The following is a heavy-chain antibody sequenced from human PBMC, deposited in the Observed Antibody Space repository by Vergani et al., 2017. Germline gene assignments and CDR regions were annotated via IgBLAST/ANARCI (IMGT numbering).Heavy chain of an antibody. Sequence: QVQLVQSGAEVKKPGSSVKVSCKASGGTFSSYAISWVRQAPGQGLEWMGRIIPILGIANYAQKFQGRVTITADKATSTAYMELSSLRSEDTAVYYCARVEAAAGYYYYYGMDVWGRGTTVTVSS. CDR3: ARVEAAAGYYYYYGMDV. J-gene: IGHJ6*02. CDR2: IIPILGIA. D-gene: IGHD6-13*01. CDR1: GGTFSSYA. V-gene: IGHV1-69*04.